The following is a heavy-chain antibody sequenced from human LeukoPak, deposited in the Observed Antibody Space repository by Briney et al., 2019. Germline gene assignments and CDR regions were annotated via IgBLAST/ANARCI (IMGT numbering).Heavy chain of an antibody. CDR1: GFTFSSYG. J-gene: IGHJ4*02. Sequence: PGGSLRLSCAASGFTFSSYGMHWVRQAPGKGLEWVAVISYDGSNKYYADSVKGRFTISRDNSKNTLYLQMNSLRAEDTAVYYCAKDLWAQRGVLVYWGQGTLVTVSS. V-gene: IGHV3-30*18. CDR3: AKDLWAQRGVLVY. D-gene: IGHD3-10*01. CDR2: ISYDGSNK.